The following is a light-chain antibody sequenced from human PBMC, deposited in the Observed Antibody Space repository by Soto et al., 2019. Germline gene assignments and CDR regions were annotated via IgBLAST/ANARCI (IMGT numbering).Light chain of an antibody. V-gene: IGKV3-15*01. Sequence: EIVMTQSPATLSVSPGERATLSCRASQSVGSNLVWYQQRPGQAPRLLIYDASTRATGIPARFSGSGSGTEFTLTISSLQSEDFAVYYCQLYTNCVRTFGQGTKVEIK. CDR2: DAS. CDR1: QSVGSN. J-gene: IGKJ1*01. CDR3: QLYTNCVRT.